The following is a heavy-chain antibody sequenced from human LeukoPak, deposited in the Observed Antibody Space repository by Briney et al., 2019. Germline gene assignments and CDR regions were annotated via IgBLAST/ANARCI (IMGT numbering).Heavy chain of an antibody. CDR1: GYTFTSYG. CDR3: ARVGAGSIAAAGYFDY. D-gene: IGHD6-13*01. Sequence: ASVKVSCKASGYTFTSYGISWVRQAPGQGLEGMGWISAYNGNTNYAQKLQGRVTMTTDTSTSTAYMELRSLRSDDTAVYYCARVGAGSIAAAGYFDYWGQGTLVTVSS. CDR2: ISAYNGNT. V-gene: IGHV1-18*01. J-gene: IGHJ4*02.